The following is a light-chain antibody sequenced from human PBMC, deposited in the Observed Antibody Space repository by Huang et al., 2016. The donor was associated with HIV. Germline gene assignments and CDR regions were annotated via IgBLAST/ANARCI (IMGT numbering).Light chain of an antibody. J-gene: IGKJ5*01. CDR2: GAS. CDR3: QQRSNWTPIT. V-gene: IGKV3-11*01. Sequence: VLTQSPDTLSLSPGDRATLSCSASQFVDTYLAWYQQKPGQAPRLLIYGASTRATGVPTRFSGAGYGTDFTLTINSLEPEDFAVYYCQQRSNWTPITFGQGTRLDIK. CDR1: QFVDTY.